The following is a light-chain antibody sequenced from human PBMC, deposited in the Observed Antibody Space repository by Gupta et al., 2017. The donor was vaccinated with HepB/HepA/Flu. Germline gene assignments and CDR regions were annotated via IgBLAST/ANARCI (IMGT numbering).Light chain of an antibody. CDR1: NSNIGSNY. Sequence: QSVLTQPPSVSAAPGQKVAISCSGSNSNIGSNYVSWYQQLPGTAPKLLIYENDKRPSGIPDRFSGSKSGTSATLGITGLQTGDEADYYCGTWDSSLRVGVFGTGTKVTVL. V-gene: IGLV1-51*02. J-gene: IGLJ1*01. CDR3: GTWDSSLRVGV. CDR2: END.